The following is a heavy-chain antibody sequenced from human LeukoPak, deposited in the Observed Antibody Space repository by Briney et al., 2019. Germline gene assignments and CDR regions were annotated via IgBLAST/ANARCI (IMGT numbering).Heavy chain of an antibody. D-gene: IGHD3-22*01. CDR1: RFTFSTCS. J-gene: IGHJ6*03. CDR3: ARSGREDRGYYFGVLYYYQMDV. V-gene: IGHV3-21*01. CDR2: ISRSSTYI. Sequence: VESLRRSCAASRFTFSTCSMSWVRHAPGKLLDLVSSISRSSTYIYYADSVKGRFTISRDNAENSLYLQMNSLRAEDTAVYYCARSGREDRGYYFGVLYYYQMDVWGKGTTVTVSS.